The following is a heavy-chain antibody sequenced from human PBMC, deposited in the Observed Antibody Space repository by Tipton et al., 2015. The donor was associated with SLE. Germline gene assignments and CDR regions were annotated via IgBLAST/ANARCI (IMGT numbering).Heavy chain of an antibody. J-gene: IGHJ6*03. CDR1: GFAFSDSY. CDR3: TTGGDYYYYMDV. CDR2: ISNSGASR. Sequence: GSLRLSCAASGFAFSDSYMSWIRQAPGKGLEWVSYISNSGASRSYADSVRGRFTISRDNAKNSLYLQMNSLRAEDTAVYYCTTGGDYYYYMDVWGKWTTVTVS. V-gene: IGHV3-11*01. D-gene: IGHD3-16*01.